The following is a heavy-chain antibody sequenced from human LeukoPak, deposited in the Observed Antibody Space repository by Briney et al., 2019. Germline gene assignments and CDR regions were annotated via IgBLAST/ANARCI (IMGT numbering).Heavy chain of an antibody. CDR2: INGDGSTA. Sequence: GGSLELSCAASGFSFRNCWMHWVRQAPGKELVWVSRINGDGSTANYADTGTRRSAASRDNAKNTLYLQMNSLRADDSAVYFCASRVGGYYPLVEAFDGWGQGRIVSVSS. D-gene: IGHD3-3*01. CDR3: ASRVGGYYPLVEAFDG. J-gene: IGHJ3*01. CDR1: GFSFRNCW. V-gene: IGHV3-74*01.